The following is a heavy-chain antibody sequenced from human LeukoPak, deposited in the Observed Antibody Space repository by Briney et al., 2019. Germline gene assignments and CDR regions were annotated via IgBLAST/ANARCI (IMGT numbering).Heavy chain of an antibody. D-gene: IGHD4-17*01. V-gene: IGHV3-21*01. J-gene: IGHJ4*02. CDR2: ISSSGTYI. CDR3: ARDIYDDYGRFDY. CDR1: GFTFSTYS. Sequence: GGSLRLSCAASGFTFSTYSMNWVRQAPGKGLEWVSSISSSGTYIYYADSVNARFTISRDNAKNSLYLQMNSLRAEDTAVYYCARDIYDDYGRFDYWGQGTLVTVSS.